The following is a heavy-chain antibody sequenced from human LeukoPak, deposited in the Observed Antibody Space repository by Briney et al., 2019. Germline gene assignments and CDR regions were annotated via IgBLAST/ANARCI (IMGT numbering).Heavy chain of an antibody. Sequence: AETQTLTCTVSGGSFSTYYWRWLRQPPGKGLEWLGYIYYSGSTDYYPSLKSRVTMSVVSSKNQFSLKLSPVTAADTAVYYCARAVISFGGVIANGIDCLWRASQATISS. CDR2: IYYSGST. CDR3: ARAVISFGGVIANGIDC. J-gene: IGHJ4*02. CDR1: GGSFSTYY. V-gene: IGHV4-59*01. D-gene: IGHD3-16*02.